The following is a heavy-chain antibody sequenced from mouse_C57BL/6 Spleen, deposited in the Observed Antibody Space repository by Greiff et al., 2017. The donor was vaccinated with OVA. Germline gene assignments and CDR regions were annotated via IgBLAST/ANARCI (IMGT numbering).Heavy chain of an antibody. Sequence: EVQLQQSGPELVKPGASVKIPCKASGYTFTDYNMDWVKQSHGKSLEWIGDINPNNGGTIYTQKFKGKATLTVDKSSSTAYMELRSLTSEDTAGYYCARGGYGSSYWFAYWGQGTLVTVSA. J-gene: IGHJ3*01. V-gene: IGHV1-18*01. CDR1: GYTFTDYN. D-gene: IGHD1-1*01. CDR3: ARGGYGSSYWFAY. CDR2: INPNNGGT.